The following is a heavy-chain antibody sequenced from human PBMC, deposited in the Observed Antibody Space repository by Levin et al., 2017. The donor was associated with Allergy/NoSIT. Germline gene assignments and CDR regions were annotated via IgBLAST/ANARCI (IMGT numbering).Heavy chain of an antibody. CDR3: ARLGPGEHWSGYLRSDN. CDR1: GFSFSTCT. CDR2: ISSNSIFI. V-gene: IGHV3-21*01. Sequence: AGGSLRLSCAASGFSFSTCTMNWVRQAPGKGLEWVSSISSNSIFIYYADSVRGRFTISRDNARNSMYLQMNSLRAEDTAVYFCARLGPGEHWSGYLRSDNWGQGTLVTVSS. D-gene: IGHD3-3*01. J-gene: IGHJ4*02.